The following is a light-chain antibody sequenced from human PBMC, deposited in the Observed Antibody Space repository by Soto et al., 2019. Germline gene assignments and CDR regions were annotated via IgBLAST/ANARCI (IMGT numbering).Light chain of an antibody. J-gene: IGKJ4*01. CDR3: QQYNYWPLT. V-gene: IGKV3-15*01. Sequence: EIVMTQSPATLSVSPGERVTLSCRASQSVSIYLAWYQQRPGQAPRPLIYGASTRATGIPARFSASGSGTEFTLTINSLQSEDFAVCYCQQYNYWPLTFGGGTRVEI. CDR1: QSVSIY. CDR2: GAS.